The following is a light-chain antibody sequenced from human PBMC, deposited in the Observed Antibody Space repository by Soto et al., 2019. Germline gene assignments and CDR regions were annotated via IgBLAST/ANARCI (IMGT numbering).Light chain of an antibody. V-gene: IGLV1-44*01. CDR2: SDH. J-gene: IGLJ1*01. CDR3: AAWDDTLKGYV. Sequence: QSVLTQPPSASETPGRRVVISCSGSSSNIGSNSVNWYRQLPGTAPKLLIYSDHQRPSGVPDRFSGSKSGTSASLAISGLQSDDEAGYYCAAWDDTLKGYVFATGTKVTVL. CDR1: SSNIGSNS.